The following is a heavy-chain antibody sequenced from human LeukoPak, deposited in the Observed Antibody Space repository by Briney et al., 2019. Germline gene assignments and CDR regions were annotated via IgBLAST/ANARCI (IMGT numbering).Heavy chain of an antibody. Sequence: GASVKVSRKASGYPFTSYYMHWLRQAPGQGLEWMGWINFSGGTKYAEKFRGRVTMTRDTSMATAYMELTTLTSDDTAVYYCARDLRLFDYWGQGTLITVSS. CDR3: ARDLRLFDY. V-gene: IGHV1-2*02. J-gene: IGHJ4*02. D-gene: IGHD3-3*01. CDR2: INFSGGT. CDR1: GYPFTSYY.